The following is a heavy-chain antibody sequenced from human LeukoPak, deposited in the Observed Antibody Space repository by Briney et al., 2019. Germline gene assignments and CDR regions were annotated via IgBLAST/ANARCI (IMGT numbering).Heavy chain of an antibody. CDR2: ISGSGGST. CDR1: GFTFSSYT. D-gene: IGHD6-13*01. CDR3: AKDRAAAALFDY. Sequence: GGSLRLSCAASGFTFSSYTMSWVRQAPGKGLEWVSAISGSGGSTYYADSVKGRFTISRDNSKNTLYLRMNSLRAEDTAVYYCAKDRAAAALFDYWGQGTLVTVSS. V-gene: IGHV3-23*01. J-gene: IGHJ4*02.